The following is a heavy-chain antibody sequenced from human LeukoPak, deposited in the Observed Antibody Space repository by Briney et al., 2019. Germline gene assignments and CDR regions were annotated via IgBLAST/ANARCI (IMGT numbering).Heavy chain of an antibody. V-gene: IGHV4-4*09. CDR3: AGRGQRSSRD. J-gene: IGHJ1*01. CDR2: IYDSGIT. CDR1: GDSVTSGY. Sequence: KPSETLSLTCTVSGDSVTSGYWSWIRQPPGKGLEWIGYIYDSGITDYNPSLKSRLTISVDTSNNQFSLNLSSVTAADTAVYYCAGRGQRSSRDWGQGILVTVSS.